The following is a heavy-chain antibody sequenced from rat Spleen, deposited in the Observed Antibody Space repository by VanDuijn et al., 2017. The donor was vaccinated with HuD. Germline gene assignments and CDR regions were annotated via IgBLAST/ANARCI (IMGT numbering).Heavy chain of an antibody. V-gene: IGHV2-47*01. CDR1: GFSLSNYG. CDR3: ARLKNNWYFDF. J-gene: IGHJ1*01. Sequence: QVQLKESGPGLVLPSQTLSLTCTVSGFSLSNYGVIWIRQPPGKGLEWMGVIWSEGGTDYNSAMKSRLSISRDTSKSQVFLKMNSLQTEDTAMYFCARLKNNWYFDFWGPGTMVTVSS. CDR2: IWSEGGT.